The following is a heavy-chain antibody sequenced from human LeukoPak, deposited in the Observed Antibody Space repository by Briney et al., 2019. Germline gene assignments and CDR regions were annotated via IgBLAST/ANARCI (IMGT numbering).Heavy chain of an antibody. CDR3: ARALDIVVGRGMDV. CDR1: GGSFSGYY. J-gene: IGHJ6*02. V-gene: IGHV4-34*01. Sequence: NTSETLSLTCAVYGGSFSGYYWSWIRQPAGKGLEWIGEINHSGSTNYNPSLKSRVTISVDTSKNQFSLKLSSVTAADTAVYYCARALDIVVGRGMDVWGQGTTVTVSS. D-gene: IGHD2-2*01. CDR2: INHSGST.